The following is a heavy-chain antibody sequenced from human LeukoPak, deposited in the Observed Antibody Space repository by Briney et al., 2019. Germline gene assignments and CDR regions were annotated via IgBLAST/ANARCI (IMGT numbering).Heavy chain of an antibody. CDR1: GYTFTSYD. CDR3: AREEGSSSAKDY. J-gene: IGHJ4*02. D-gene: IGHD6-6*01. CDR2: MNPNSGNT. V-gene: IGHV1-8*01. Sequence: ASVKVSCKASGYTFTSYDINWVRQATGQGLEWMGWMNPNSGNTGYAQKFQGRVTMTKDMSTSTVYMELSSLRSEDTAVYYCAREEGSSSAKDYWGQGTLVTVSS.